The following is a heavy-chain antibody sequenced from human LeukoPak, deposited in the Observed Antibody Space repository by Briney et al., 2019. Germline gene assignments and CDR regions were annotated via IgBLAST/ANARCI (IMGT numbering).Heavy chain of an antibody. D-gene: IGHD2-21*02. CDR3: VRDNPRCCGVVSANIDDL. CDR1: GFIFGRDS. CDR2: ISRDSDIR. Sequence: GGSLTLSCAASGFIFGRDSMNWARQAPGRGLEWISYISRDSDIRYYADSVRGRFHISRDNARNSLYLQMNSLRADDTAMYYCVRDNPRCCGVVSANIDDLWGQGTLVTVSS. J-gene: IGHJ5*02. V-gene: IGHV3-48*01.